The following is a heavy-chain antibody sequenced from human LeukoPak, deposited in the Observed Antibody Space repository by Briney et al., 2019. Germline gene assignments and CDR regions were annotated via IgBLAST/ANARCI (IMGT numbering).Heavy chain of an antibody. D-gene: IGHD2-15*01. CDR3: AKGKDKYYYYYYMDV. Sequence: GGSLRLSCAASGFTFSSYGMSWVRQAPGKGLEWVSAISGSGGSTYYADSVKGRFTISRDNSKNTLYLQMNSLRAEDTAVYYCAKGKDKYYYYYYMDVWGKGTTVTVSS. V-gene: IGHV3-23*01. CDR2: ISGSGGST. J-gene: IGHJ6*03. CDR1: GFTFSSYG.